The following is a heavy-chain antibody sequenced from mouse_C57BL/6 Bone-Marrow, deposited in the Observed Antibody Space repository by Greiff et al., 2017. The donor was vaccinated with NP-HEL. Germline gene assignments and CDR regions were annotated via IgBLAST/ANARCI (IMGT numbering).Heavy chain of an antibody. J-gene: IGHJ1*03. CDR1: GYTFTSYW. CDR2: IDPNSGGT. Sequence: QVQLKQPGAELVKPGASVKLSCKASGYTFTSYWMHWVKQRPGRGLEWIGRIDPNSGGTKYNEKFKSKATLTVDKPSSTAYMQLSSLTSEDSAVYYCAFGPYYGYWYFDVWGTGTTVTVSS. D-gene: IGHD1-1*01. CDR3: AFGPYYGYWYFDV. V-gene: IGHV1-72*01.